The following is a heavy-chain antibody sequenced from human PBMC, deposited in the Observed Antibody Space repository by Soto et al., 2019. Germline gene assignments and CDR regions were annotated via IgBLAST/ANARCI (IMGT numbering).Heavy chain of an antibody. CDR3: ARDGTYFGVIIPFEY. Sequence: PGGSLRLSCAASGFNFKTYNMNWVRQTPGRGLEWVSYITGSGSIIYYADSVKGRFTISRDNAKNSLYLQMNSLREEDTAVYYCARDGTYFGVIIPFEYWGLGTLVTVSS. V-gene: IGHV3-48*02. J-gene: IGHJ4*02. CDR1: GFNFKTYN. D-gene: IGHD3-3*01. CDR2: ITGSGSII.